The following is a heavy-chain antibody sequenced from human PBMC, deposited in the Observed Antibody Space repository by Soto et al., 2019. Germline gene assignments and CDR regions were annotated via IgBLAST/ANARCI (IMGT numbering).Heavy chain of an antibody. D-gene: IGHD6-19*01. CDR1: GFTFSSYA. Sequence: GESLKISCAASGFTFSSYAMSWVRQAPGEGLEWVSAISARDGSTNYADSVKGRFTISRDNSKNTLYLQMNSLRAEDTAVYYCALDFFRGLAVAGYDYWGQGTLVTVSS. CDR3: ALDFFRGLAVAGYDY. CDR2: ISARDGST. V-gene: IGHV3-23*01. J-gene: IGHJ4*02.